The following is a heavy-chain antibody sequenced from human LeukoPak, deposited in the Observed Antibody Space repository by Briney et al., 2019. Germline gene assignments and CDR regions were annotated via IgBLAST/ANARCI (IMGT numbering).Heavy chain of an antibody. V-gene: IGHV5-51*01. CDR3: ARPNWGNTLDY. Sequence: GESLKISCKGSGYSFTTYWIGWVRQMPGKGLEWMGIIYPGDSDTTYSPSFQGQVTISADKSISTAYLQWSSLQASDTAIYYCARPNWGNTLDYWGQGTLVTVSS. D-gene: IGHD7-27*01. CDR2: IYPGDSDT. J-gene: IGHJ4*02. CDR1: GYSFTTYW.